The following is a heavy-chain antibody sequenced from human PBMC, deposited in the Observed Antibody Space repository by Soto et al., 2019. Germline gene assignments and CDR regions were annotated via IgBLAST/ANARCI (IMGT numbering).Heavy chain of an antibody. V-gene: IGHV3-66*04. CDR3: ARHGYNYGGGYFDY. J-gene: IGHJ4*02. CDR2: IYSGGST. Sequence: ESRGGLVQPGGSLRLSCAASGVTVSSNYMSWVRQAPGKGLEWVSVIYSGGSTYYADSVKGRFTISRDNSKNTLYLQMNSLRAEDTAVYYCARHGYNYGGGYFDYWGQGTLVTVSS. D-gene: IGHD5-18*01. CDR1: GVTVSSNY.